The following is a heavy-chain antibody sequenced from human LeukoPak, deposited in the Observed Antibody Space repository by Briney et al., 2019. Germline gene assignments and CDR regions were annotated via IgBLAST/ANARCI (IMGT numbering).Heavy chain of an antibody. CDR3: ATPNYYILTGYYAFDI. CDR1: GYTLTELS. Sequence: ASVKVSCKVSGYTLTELSMHWVRQAPGKGLEWMGGFDPEDGETIYAQKFQGRVTMTEDTSTDTAYMELSSLRSEDTAVYYCATPNYYILTGYYAFDIWGQGTMVTVSS. D-gene: IGHD3-9*01. V-gene: IGHV1-24*01. J-gene: IGHJ3*02. CDR2: FDPEDGET.